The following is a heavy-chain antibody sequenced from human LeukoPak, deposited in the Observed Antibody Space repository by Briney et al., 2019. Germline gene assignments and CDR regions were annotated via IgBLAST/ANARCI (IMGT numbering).Heavy chain of an antibody. CDR3: AGESLVGATWFDY. CDR1: GYTFTGYY. V-gene: IGHV1-2*06. J-gene: IGHJ4*02. CDR2: INPNSGGT. Sequence: ASVKVSCKASGYTFTGYYMHWVRQAPGQGLEWMGRINPNSGGTNYAQKFQGRVTMTRDTSISTAYMELSRLRSDDTAVHYCAGESLVGATWFDYWGQGTLVTVSS. D-gene: IGHD1-26*01.